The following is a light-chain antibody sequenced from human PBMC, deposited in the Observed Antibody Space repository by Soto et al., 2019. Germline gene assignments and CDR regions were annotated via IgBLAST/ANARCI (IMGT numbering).Light chain of an antibody. J-gene: IGLJ2*01. CDR3: CSYTSSSPPVV. CDR1: SSDVGGYNY. V-gene: IGLV2-14*01. Sequence: QSALTQPASVSGSPGQSITISCTGTSSDVGGYNYVSWYQQHPGKAPKLMIYDVSNRPPGVSNRFSGSKSGNTPSLTISGLQAEDEDEYYCCSYTSSSPPVVFGGGTELTVL. CDR2: DVS.